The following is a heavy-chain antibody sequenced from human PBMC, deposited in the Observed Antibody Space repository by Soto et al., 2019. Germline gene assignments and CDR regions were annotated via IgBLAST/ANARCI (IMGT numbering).Heavy chain of an antibody. D-gene: IGHD6-13*01. Sequence: SETLSLTCTVSGGSVSSSFFYWSWVRQPPGQRLEWIGYIYYTGTTNYNPSPASRVAMSVDTSKKQFTLNLRSLTAADTARYYCARLKTSSGWSLFDSWGQGMLVTVSS. J-gene: IGHJ4*02. CDR2: IYYTGTT. CDR3: ARLKTSSGWSLFDS. V-gene: IGHV4-61*01. CDR1: GGSVSSSFFY.